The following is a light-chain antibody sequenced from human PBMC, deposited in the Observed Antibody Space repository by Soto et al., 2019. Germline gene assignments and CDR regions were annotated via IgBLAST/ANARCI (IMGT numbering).Light chain of an antibody. V-gene: IGLV2-14*01. CDR1: SNDVGGYNY. CDR3: ISYTSGSTLYV. CDR2: EVT. Sequence: QSVLTQPASVSGSPGQSITISCTGTSNDVGGYNYVSWFQQHPGKAPKLMIYEVTNRPSGVSNRFSGSRSGNTASLTISGLQTEDEADYYCISYTSGSTLYVFGSGTKVTVL. J-gene: IGLJ1*01.